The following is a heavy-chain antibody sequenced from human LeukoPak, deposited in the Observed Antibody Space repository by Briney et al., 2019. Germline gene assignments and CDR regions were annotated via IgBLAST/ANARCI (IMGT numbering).Heavy chain of an antibody. CDR3: AGHGSSSA. CDR2: IYDGGSNT. D-gene: IGHD6-6*01. CDR1: GFTFSANA. V-gene: IGHV3-23*01. J-gene: IGHJ4*02. Sequence: PGGSLRLSCGASGFTFSANALSWVRQAPGKGLEWVSTIYDGGSNTNYADSVKGRFTISRDNSKNTLYLQMNSLRAEDTAVYYCAGHGSSSAWGQGTLVTVSS.